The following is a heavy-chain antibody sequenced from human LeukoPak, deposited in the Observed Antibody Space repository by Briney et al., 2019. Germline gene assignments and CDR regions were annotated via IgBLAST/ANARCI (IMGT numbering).Heavy chain of an antibody. J-gene: IGHJ4*02. CDR2: ISGSGGST. CDR1: GFTTSSYA. Sequence: PGGSLRLSCAASGFTTSSYAMSLVRQAPGKGLEWVSAISGSGGSTYYADSVKGRFTISRDNSKNTLYLQMNSLRAEDTAVYYCATSHDFWSGYAYYWGQGTLVTVSS. V-gene: IGHV3-23*01. D-gene: IGHD3-3*01. CDR3: ATSHDFWSGYAYY.